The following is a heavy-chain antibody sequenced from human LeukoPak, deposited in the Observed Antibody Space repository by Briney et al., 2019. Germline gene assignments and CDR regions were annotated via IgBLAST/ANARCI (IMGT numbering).Heavy chain of an antibody. CDR1: GGSISSGDYY. V-gene: IGHV4-30-4*08. J-gene: IGHJ4*02. CDR3: ARAPAAAGTGDYSDY. CDR2: IYYSGST. Sequence: SETLSLTCTVSGGSISSGDYYWSWIRQPPGKGLEWIGYIYYSGSTYYNPSLKSRVTISVDTSKNQFSLKLSSVTAADTALYYCARAPAAAGTGDYSDYWGQGTLVTVSS. D-gene: IGHD6-13*01.